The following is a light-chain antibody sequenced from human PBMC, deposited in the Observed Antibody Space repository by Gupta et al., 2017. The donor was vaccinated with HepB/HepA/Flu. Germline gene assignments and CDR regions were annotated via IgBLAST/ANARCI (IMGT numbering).Light chain of an antibody. CDR3: DQDKSRPNT. CDR1: QSRVHNCGDTL. J-gene: IGKJ2*01. CDR2: RGS. Sequence: EVVMTHSPLSLPVTLGKPASISCNSSQSRVHNCGDTLLDWFQQRPGQSPRRLIYRGSHRDSGVPDRFSGGGYGTYFTLRISSVEAEDVVIYYCDQDKSRPNTFGQGTXLEIK. V-gene: IGKV2-30*02.